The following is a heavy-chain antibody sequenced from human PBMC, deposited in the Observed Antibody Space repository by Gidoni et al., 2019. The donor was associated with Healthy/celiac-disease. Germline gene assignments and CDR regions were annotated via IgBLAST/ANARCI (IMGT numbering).Heavy chain of an antibody. D-gene: IGHD2-21*01. J-gene: IGHJ4*02. CDR1: GFTFSSSG. Sequence: QVQLVESGGGVVQPGRSLRLSCAASGFTFSSSGMHWGRQAPGKGLEWVAVIWYDGSNKFYADSVKGRFTISRDNSKNTLYLQMNSLRAEDTAVYYCARDPGYCGGDCPFFDYWGQGTLVTVSS. CDR2: IWYDGSNK. CDR3: ARDPGYCGGDCPFFDY. V-gene: IGHV3-33*01.